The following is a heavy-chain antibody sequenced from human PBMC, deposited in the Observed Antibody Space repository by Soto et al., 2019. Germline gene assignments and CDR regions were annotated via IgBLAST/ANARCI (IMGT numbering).Heavy chain of an antibody. CDR1: GVSISRYC. Sequence: SETLSLXCAVSGVSISRYCWSWVRQLPGKGLEWIGNIFYSGRSNYNPSLKSRVTISLDTSKIQFSLKLSSVTAADTVVYYCARHGDFGILVVPTAMLVGRWFDLRGQGTLGTVSS. CDR3: ARHGDFGILVVPTAMLVGRWFDL. V-gene: IGHV4-59*08. J-gene: IGHJ5*02. CDR2: IFYSGRS. D-gene: IGHD2-2*01.